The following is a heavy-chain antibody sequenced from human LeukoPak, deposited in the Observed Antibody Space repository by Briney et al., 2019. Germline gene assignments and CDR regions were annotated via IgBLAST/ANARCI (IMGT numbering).Heavy chain of an antibody. CDR2: ISSSSRYI. CDR1: GFTFSSYR. CDR3: ARGLGGSGWYVDY. Sequence: GGSLRLSCAASGFTFSSYRMTWVRQAPGKGLEWVSSISSSSRYIYYADSVKGRFTISRDNAKNSLYLQMNSLRAEDTAVYYCARGLGGSGWYVDYWGQGTLVTVSS. D-gene: IGHD6-19*01. J-gene: IGHJ4*02. V-gene: IGHV3-21*01.